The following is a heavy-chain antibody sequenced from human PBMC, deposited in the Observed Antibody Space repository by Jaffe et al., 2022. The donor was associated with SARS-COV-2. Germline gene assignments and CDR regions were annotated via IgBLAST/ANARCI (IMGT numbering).Heavy chain of an antibody. CDR2: VSGSGDTT. D-gene: IGHD1-26*01. J-gene: IGHJ4*02. CDR3: AKGGHMSPFDY. Sequence: EVQLLESGGGLAQPGRSLRLSCAASGLTFRNYAMTWVRQAPGKGLEWVSTVSGSGDTTFYADSVKGRFTIARDNSKNTVDLQMNSLGVEDTAVYYCAKGGHMSPFDYWGQGTLVTVSS. CDR1: GLTFRNYA. V-gene: IGHV3-23*01.